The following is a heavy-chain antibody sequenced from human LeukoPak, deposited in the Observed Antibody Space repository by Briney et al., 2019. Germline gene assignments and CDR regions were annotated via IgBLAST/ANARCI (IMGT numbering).Heavy chain of an antibody. CDR1: GYSVRRGNYY. CDR3: ARWSGSVTARNYYYYMDV. D-gene: IGHD6-6*01. J-gene: IGHJ6*03. V-gene: IGHV4-61*02. Sequence: PSQTLSLTCTVSGYSVRRGNYYWTWIRQPAGSGLEWIGRIYTSGTTDYNSSLRTRLTISVHASSNQFSLNLSSVTAADTAVYYCARWSGSVTARNYYYYMDVWGEGTTVTVSS. CDR2: IYTSGTT.